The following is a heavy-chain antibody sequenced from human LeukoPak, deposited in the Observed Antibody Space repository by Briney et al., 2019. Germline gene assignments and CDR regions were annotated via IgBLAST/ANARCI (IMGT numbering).Heavy chain of an antibody. J-gene: IGHJ3*02. CDR2: ISSSSSYT. CDR3: ASGKQWLVGEDAFDI. D-gene: IGHD6-19*01. Sequence: GGSLRLSCAASGFTFSDYYMSWIRQAPGKGLEWVSYISSSSSYTNYADSVKGRFTISRDNAKNSLYLQMNSLRAEDTAVYYCASGKQWLVGEDAFDIWGQGTMVTVSS. V-gene: IGHV3-11*06. CDR1: GFTFSDYY.